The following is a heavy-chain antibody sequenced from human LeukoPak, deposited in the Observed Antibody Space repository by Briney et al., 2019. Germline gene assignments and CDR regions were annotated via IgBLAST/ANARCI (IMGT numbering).Heavy chain of an antibody. CDR2: IYYSAAT. Sequence: SETLSLTCTVSGDSITNSNYYWGWIRQSPGKGLEWIGSIYYSAATYYNPPLRSRVTVSLDTSKNQFSLKVNSVTAADTAVYYCARHRYSNYGVIDYWGQGTLVTVSS. CDR1: GDSITNSNYY. D-gene: IGHD4-11*01. CDR3: ARHRYSNYGVIDY. J-gene: IGHJ4*02. V-gene: IGHV4-39*01.